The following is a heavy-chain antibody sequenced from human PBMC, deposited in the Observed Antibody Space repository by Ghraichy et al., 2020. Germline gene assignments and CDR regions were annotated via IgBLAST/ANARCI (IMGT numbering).Heavy chain of an antibody. CDR3: ARDGVTTMETFDY. Sequence: GGSLRLSCVVSGFDFSTYSMNWFRQAPGKGLEWVSSIDSTSSFIYYVDSMKGRFTISRDNAKNSLYLQINSLRVEDTAVYFCARDGVTTMETFDYWGQGTLVTVSS. V-gene: IGHV3-21*01. J-gene: IGHJ4*02. D-gene: IGHD5-18*01. CDR2: IDSTSSFI. CDR1: GFDFSTYS.